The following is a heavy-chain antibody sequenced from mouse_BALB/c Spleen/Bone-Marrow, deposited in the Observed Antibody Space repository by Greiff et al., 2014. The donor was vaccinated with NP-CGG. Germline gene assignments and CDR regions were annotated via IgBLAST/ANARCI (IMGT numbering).Heavy chain of an antibody. D-gene: IGHD2-4*01. CDR3: ARDPIYYDYDWYFDV. V-gene: IGHV2-9*02. CDR2: IWAGGST. CDR1: GVSLNSYG. Sequence: QVQLQQSGPGLVAPSQSLSITCTVSGVSLNSYGVHWVRQPPEKGLEWLGGIWAGGSTNYNSALMSRLSISKDNSKSQVFLKMNSLQTDDTAMYYCARDPIYYDYDWYFDVWGAGTTVTVSS. J-gene: IGHJ1*01.